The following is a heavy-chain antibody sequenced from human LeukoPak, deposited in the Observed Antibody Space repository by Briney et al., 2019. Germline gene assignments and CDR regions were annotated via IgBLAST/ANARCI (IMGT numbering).Heavy chain of an antibody. Sequence: SVKVSCKASGGTFSSYAISWVRQAPGQGLEWMGRIIPIFGIANYAQKLQGRVTITADKSTSTAYMELSSLRSEDTAVYYCARDLYDSIHDYWGQGTLVTVSS. J-gene: IGHJ4*02. D-gene: IGHD3-22*01. CDR1: GGTFSSYA. V-gene: IGHV1-69*04. CDR2: IIPIFGIA. CDR3: ARDLYDSIHDY.